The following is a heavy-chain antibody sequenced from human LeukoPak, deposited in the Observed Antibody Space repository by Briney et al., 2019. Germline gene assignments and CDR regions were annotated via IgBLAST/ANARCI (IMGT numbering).Heavy chain of an antibody. CDR2: IRESGGST. CDR3: AKTKPYGTTWYGGID. D-gene: IGHD6-13*01. V-gene: IGHV3-23*01. CDR1: GFTFRSYA. J-gene: IGHJ4*02. Sequence: PGGSLRLSCAASGFTFRSYAMSWVRQAPGKGLEWVSAIRESGGSTHYADSVKGRFTTSRDNSKNTLYLQMNSLRAEDTAVYYCAKTKPYGTTWYGGIDWGQGALVTVSS.